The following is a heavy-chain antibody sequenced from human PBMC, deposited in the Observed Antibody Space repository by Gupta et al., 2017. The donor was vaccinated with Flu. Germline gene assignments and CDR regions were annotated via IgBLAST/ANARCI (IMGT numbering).Heavy chain of an antibody. D-gene: IGHD3-3*01. Sequence: QVQLVQSGAEVKRPGASVTISCTTSTYAFNNYSLHWFGKAPGQGFEWMGAIFTGGDKTEYARKFQDRLTITKDTSKATFYMDLNSLLFEDSAAYFCARELGPGSGYYFDYWGQGTLVTVSS. CDR2: IFTGGDKT. J-gene: IGHJ4*02. V-gene: IGHV1-46*02. CDR1: TYAFNNYS. CDR3: ARELGPGSGYYFDY.